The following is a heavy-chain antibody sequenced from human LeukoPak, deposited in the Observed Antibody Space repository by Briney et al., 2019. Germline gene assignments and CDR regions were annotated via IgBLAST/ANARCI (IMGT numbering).Heavy chain of an antibody. D-gene: IGHD1-26*01. CDR2: IHTSGST. V-gene: IGHV4-4*07. CDR3: ARMVGATRCDI. J-gene: IGHJ3*02. CDR1: GGSVSNYY. Sequence: SETLSLTCTVSGGSVSNYYWSWIRQPAGKGLEWIERIHTSGSTNYDPSLKSRVTMSVDTSKSQFSLKLSSVTAADTAVYYCARMVGATRCDIWGQGTMVTVSS.